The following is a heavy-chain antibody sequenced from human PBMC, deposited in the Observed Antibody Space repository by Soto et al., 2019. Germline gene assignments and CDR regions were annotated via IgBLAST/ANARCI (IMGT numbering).Heavy chain of an antibody. CDR2: MYNTGST. CDR3: ACIFSGGYSYCFYYYGMDV. Sequence: SETKCVTCTVAGGNIIGYGWSWIRQKTGKGLEWIGYMYNTGSTVYNPSFKSRVTISVDTSKNQFSLKLSSVTAADTAVYYCACIFSGGYSYCFYYYGMDVWGQGTTVTVSS. V-gene: IGHV4-59*08. J-gene: IGHJ6*02. CDR1: GGNIIGYG. D-gene: IGHD5-18*01.